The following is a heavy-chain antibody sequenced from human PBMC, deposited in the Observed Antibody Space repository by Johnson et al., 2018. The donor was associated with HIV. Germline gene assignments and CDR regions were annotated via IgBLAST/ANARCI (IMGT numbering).Heavy chain of an antibody. CDR3: ATRDPTYRPGVFDM. J-gene: IGHJ3*02. CDR1: GVSFSDYF. V-gene: IGHV3-11*04. Sequence: QMLLVESGGGLVKPGGSLRLSCVVSGVSFSDYFMSWIRQAPGQGLEWVSYISSSGSTTSYADAVKGRFTISRDNAKKSLYLQMHSLGAEDTAVYYCATRDPTYRPGVFDMWGQGTMVTVSS. D-gene: IGHD2-8*01. CDR2: ISSSGSTT.